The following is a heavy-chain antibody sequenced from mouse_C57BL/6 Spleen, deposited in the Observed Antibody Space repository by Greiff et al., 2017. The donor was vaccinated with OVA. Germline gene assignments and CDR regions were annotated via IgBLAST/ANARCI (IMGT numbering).Heavy chain of an antibody. CDR2: FYPGSGSI. V-gene: IGHV1-62-2*01. CDR1: GYTFTEYT. Sequence: QVQLQQSGAELVKPGASVKLSCKASGYTFTEYTIHWVKQRPGQGLEWIGWFYPGSGSIKYNEKFKHKATWTADKSSSTVSMELRRGTSGDAAVDVCARHEDYSNWYVDVWGTGSTVTVSS. D-gene: IGHD2-5*01. J-gene: IGHJ1*03. CDR3: ARHEDYSNWYVDV.